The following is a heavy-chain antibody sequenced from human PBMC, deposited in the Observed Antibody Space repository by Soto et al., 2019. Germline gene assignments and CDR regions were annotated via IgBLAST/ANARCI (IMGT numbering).Heavy chain of an antibody. CDR1: GFTFSNYP. D-gene: IGHD2-21*01. J-gene: IGHJ3*01. V-gene: IGHV3-30-3*01. Sequence: QVQLVESGGGVVQPGRSLRLSCAASGFTFSNYPMHWVRQAPGKGLDWVAVLSYDGSIQFYADSVKGRFTISRDNSKNTLFLEMNSLRVEDTAMYYCANPHCVFHTCNWLDAFELWGQGTMVIASS. CDR2: LSYDGSIQ. CDR3: ANPHCVFHTCNWLDAFEL.